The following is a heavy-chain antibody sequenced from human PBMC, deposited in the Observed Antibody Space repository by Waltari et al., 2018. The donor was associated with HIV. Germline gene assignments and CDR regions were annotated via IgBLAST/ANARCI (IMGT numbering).Heavy chain of an antibody. CDR2: VLHSGGT. V-gene: IGHV4-38-2*01. J-gene: IGHJ4*02. Sequence: QVQLQASGPGLVKPSDTLSLTCAVSDFSITSGHYWGWIRQSPGKGLQWIGSVLHSGGTYSQPSFKSRVSISVDTSKNPFSLKLTSVTAADTAVYYCARQPAPDSTWFQIYFDYWGQGTVVTVSS. CDR3: ARQPAPDSTWFQIYFDY. D-gene: IGHD6-13*01. CDR1: DFSITSGHY.